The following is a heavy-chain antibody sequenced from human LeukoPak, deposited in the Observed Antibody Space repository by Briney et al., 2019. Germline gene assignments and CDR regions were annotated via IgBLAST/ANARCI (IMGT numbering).Heavy chain of an antibody. CDR1: GGTFSSYA. V-gene: IGHV1-69*04. D-gene: IGHD2/OR15-2a*01. CDR3: ARDFQEAGMDV. Sequence: SVKVSCKASGGTFSSYAISWVRQAPGQGLEWMGRIIPILGIANYAQTFKGRVTITADKSTSTAYMELTSLRSEDTAVYYCARDFQEAGMDVWGQGTTVTVSS. CDR2: IIPILGIA. J-gene: IGHJ6*02.